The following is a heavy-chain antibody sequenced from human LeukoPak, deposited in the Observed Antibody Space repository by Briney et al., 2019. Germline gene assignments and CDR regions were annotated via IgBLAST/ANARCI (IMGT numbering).Heavy chain of an antibody. CDR2: INTYNGNT. CDR1: GCTFSSYA. V-gene: IGHV1-18*01. J-gene: IGHJ4*02. Sequence: ASVKVSCKASGCTFSSYAISWVRQAPGQGLEWMGWINTYNGNTNYAQKLQGRVTMTTDTSTSTAYMELRRLRSDDTAVYYCAREPRSMAYFGYWGQGTLVTVSS. CDR3: AREPRSMAYFGY. D-gene: IGHD2/OR15-2a*01.